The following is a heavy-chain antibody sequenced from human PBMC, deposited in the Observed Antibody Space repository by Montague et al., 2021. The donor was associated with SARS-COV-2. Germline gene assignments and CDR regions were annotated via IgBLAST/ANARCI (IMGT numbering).Heavy chain of an antibody. CDR2: INHAGGT. CDR3: ASGAGRGYYGCGTFDY. D-gene: IGHD3-10*01. Sequence: SETLSLTCAVYGGPLRGHFWSWIRQSPGKGLEWIGDINHAGGTTYSPSLFSRVTILLDASKNQFSLKMTSVTAADTALYFCASGAGRGYYGCGTFDYWGQGTLVTVSS. CDR1: GGPLRGHF. V-gene: IGHV4-34*01. J-gene: IGHJ4*02.